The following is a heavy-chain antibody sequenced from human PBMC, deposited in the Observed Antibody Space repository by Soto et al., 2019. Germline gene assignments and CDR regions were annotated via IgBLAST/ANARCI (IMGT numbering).Heavy chain of an antibody. D-gene: IGHD3-9*01. J-gene: IGHJ4*02. V-gene: IGHV1-8*01. CDR1: GYTFTSYD. CDR2: MNPNSGNP. Sequence: QVQLVQSGAEVKKPGASVKVSCKASGYTFTSYDINWVRQATGQGLEWMGWMNPNSGNPGYAQKFQGRVTMTRNTAKRTAYMELSSLRSEDTAVYYCARGGYYDILTGDVTGEFDYWGQGTLVTVSS. CDR3: ARGGYYDILTGDVTGEFDY.